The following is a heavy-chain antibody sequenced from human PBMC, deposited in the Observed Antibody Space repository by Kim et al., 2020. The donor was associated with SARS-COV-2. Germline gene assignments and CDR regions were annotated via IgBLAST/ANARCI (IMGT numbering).Heavy chain of an antibody. J-gene: IGHJ3*02. Sequence: KSRVTISVDTSKNQFSLKLSCVTAADTAVYYCARDGQVFWSGYYLRAFDIWGQGTMVTVSS. D-gene: IGHD3-3*01. CDR3: ARDGQVFWSGYYLRAFDI. V-gene: IGHV4-59*01.